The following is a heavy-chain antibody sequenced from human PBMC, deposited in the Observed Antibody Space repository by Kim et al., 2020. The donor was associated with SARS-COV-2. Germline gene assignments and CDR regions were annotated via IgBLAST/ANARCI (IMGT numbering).Heavy chain of an antibody. CDR1: GGSISSSSYY. CDR3: ARLPVAMTILDY. Sequence: SENLSLTCTVSGGSISSSSYYWGWIRQPPGKGLEWIGSIYYSGSTYYNPSLKSRVTISVDTSKNQFSLKLSSVTAADTAVYYCARLPVAMTILDYWGQGTLVTVSS. D-gene: IGHD5-12*01. CDR2: IYYSGST. J-gene: IGHJ4*02. V-gene: IGHV4-39*01.